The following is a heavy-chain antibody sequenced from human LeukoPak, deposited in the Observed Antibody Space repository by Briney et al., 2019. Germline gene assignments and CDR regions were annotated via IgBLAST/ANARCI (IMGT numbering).Heavy chain of an antibody. V-gene: IGHV5-51*01. D-gene: IGHD3-10*01. Sequence: NRGESLKISCMGSGYPFNNYWIVWVRHMPAKGLEWMGGIYPGDSDTRYSPSFEGQVTISADKSISTAYLQWNSLQASDTAMYYCARRVASSSGTFTGMDVWGQGTTVTVCS. CDR1: GYPFNNYW. J-gene: IGHJ6*02. CDR3: ARRVASSSGTFTGMDV. CDR2: IYPGDSDT.